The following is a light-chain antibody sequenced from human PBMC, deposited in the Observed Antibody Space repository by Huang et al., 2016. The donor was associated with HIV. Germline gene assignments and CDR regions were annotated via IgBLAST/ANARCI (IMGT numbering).Light chain of an antibody. J-gene: IGKJ2*01. CDR1: QSLLGSNGYTY. Sequence: DIVMTQSPLSLPVTPGEPASISCRSSQSLLGSNGYTYLDWYLQKPGQSPQLLIYLGSNRASGVPDRFSGSGAGTDFTLKISRVEAEDVGVYYCMQTVQSPFTFGQGTKLEIK. V-gene: IGKV2-28*01. CDR2: LGS. CDR3: MQTVQSPFT.